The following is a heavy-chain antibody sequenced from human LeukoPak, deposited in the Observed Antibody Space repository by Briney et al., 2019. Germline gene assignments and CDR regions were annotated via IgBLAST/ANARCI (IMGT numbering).Heavy chain of an antibody. CDR1: GYTFTSYG. J-gene: IGHJ4*02. CDR2: ISAYNGNT. Sequence: ASVKVSCKASGYTFTSYGISWVRQAPGQGLEWMGWISAYNGNTNYAQKLQGRVTMTTVTSTSTAYMELRSLRSDDTAVYYCARASERGSGYYYRPSRFYKHFDYWGQGTLVTVSS. V-gene: IGHV1-18*01. D-gene: IGHD3-22*01. CDR3: ARASERGSGYYYRPSRFYKHFDY.